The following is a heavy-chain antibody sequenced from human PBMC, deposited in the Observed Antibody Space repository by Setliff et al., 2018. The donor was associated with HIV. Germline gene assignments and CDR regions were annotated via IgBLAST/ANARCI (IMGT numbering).Heavy chain of an antibody. CDR1: GFTVSTYY. V-gene: IGHV3-11*01. D-gene: IGHD1-26*01. CDR2: IYSGSTI. Sequence: AGGSLRLSCVASGFTVSTYYMSWVRQAPGKGLEWVSTIYSGSTIYYADSVKGRFTVSRDNAKNSLYLQMNSLRAEDTAIYYCAKPTSGLYPRSFDLWGQGTKVTVSS. CDR3: AKPTSGLYPRSFDL. J-gene: IGHJ3*01.